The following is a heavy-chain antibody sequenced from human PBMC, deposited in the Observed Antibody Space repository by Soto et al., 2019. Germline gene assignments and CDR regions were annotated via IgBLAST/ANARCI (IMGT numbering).Heavy chain of an antibody. CDR1: GGSVSSGSYY. J-gene: IGHJ1*01. D-gene: IGHD3-3*01. CDR2: IYYSGST. Sequence: SETLSLTCTVSGGSVSSGSYYWSWIRHPPGKGLEWIGYIYYSGSTNYNPSLKSRVTISVDTSKNQFSLKLSSVTAADTAVYYCASVLRGYYDFWSGYRYFQHWGQGTLVTVSS. V-gene: IGHV4-61*01. CDR3: ASVLRGYYDFWSGYRYFQH.